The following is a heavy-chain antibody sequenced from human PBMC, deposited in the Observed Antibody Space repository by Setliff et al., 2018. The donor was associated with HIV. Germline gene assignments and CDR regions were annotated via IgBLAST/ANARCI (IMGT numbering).Heavy chain of an antibody. CDR1: GGSISSSSYY. CDR3: IIAYSSGWLAPMGFDS. V-gene: IGHV4-39*01. CDR2: IYYSGST. Sequence: PSETLSLTCTVSGGSISSSSYYWGWIRQPPGKGLEWIGNIYYSGSTYYNPPLKSRVTISVDMSKNQFSLRLSSVTAADTAVYYCIIAYSSGWLAPMGFDSWGQGTLVTVSS. J-gene: IGHJ4*02. D-gene: IGHD6-19*01.